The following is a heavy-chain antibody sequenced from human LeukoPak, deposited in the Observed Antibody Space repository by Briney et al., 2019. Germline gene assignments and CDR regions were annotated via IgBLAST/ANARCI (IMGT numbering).Heavy chain of an antibody. CDR3: ARVAVRGVMFDY. CDR2: IWYDGSNK. CDR1: GFTFSSYG. Sequence: PGGSLILSCAASGFTFSSYGMHWVRQAPGKGLEWVAVIWYDGSNKYYADSVKGRFTISRDNSKNTLYLQMNSLRAEDTAVYYCARVAVRGVMFDYWGQGTLVTVSS. D-gene: IGHD3-10*01. J-gene: IGHJ4*02. V-gene: IGHV3-33*01.